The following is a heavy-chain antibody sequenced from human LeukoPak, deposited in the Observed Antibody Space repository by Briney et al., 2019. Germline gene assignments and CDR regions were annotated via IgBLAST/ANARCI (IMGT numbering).Heavy chain of an antibody. V-gene: IGHV4-59*08. Sequence: SETLSLTCTVSGGSISSYYWTWIRQPPGKGLELIGYIYYSGSTNYNPSLKSRVTISVDTSKNQFSLKLSSVTAADTAVYYCARLNSGGSVGSGDYYGMDVWXQGTTVTVSS. J-gene: IGHJ6*02. CDR3: ARLNSGGSVGSGDYYGMDV. D-gene: IGHD1-26*01. CDR1: GGSISSYY. CDR2: IYYSGST.